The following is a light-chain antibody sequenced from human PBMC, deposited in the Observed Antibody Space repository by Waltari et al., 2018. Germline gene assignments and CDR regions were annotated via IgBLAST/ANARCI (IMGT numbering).Light chain of an antibody. CDR3: QQGNSFPIT. CDR2: GTS. V-gene: IGKV1-12*01. J-gene: IGKJ3*01. CDR1: QDIGNR. Sequence: DIQMTHSPSSVSASVGERITITCRASQDIGNRLAWYQQKPGKAPNLLIYGTSGVQTGVPSRFSGSGSGTEFTLTISSLQPEDFATYYCQQGNSFPITFGPGTKVDIK.